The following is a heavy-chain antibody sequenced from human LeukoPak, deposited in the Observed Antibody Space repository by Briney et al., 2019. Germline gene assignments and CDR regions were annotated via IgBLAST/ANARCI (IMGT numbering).Heavy chain of an antibody. CDR1: GGSISSSNW. D-gene: IGHD3-3*01. CDR3: ARRGSITIFGVVSDYYYYMDV. J-gene: IGHJ6*03. V-gene: IGHV4-4*02. Sequence: PSGTLSLTCAVSGGSISSSNWWSWVRQPPGKGLEWIGEINHSGSTNYNPSLKSRVTISVDTSKNQFSLKLSSVTAADTAVYYCARRGSITIFGVVSDYYYYMDVWGKGTTVTVSS. CDR2: INHSGST.